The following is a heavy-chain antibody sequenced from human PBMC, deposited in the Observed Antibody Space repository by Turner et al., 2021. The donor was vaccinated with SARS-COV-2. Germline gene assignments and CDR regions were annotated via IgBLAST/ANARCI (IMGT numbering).Heavy chain of an antibody. V-gene: IGHV3-30-3*01. D-gene: IGHD2-2*01. CDR3: ARSRDGYIHS. CDR1: GFTFNTYA. CDR2: ITYDGSTK. J-gene: IGHJ4*02. Sequence: QVQLVESGGGVVQPGRSLRLSCAASGFTFNTYAMHWFRQAPGKGLEGVAVITYDGSTKFYADSVKGRFTISRDNSKSSMYVQMNSLRVEDTAVYYCARSRDGYIHSWGQGTLVIVSS.